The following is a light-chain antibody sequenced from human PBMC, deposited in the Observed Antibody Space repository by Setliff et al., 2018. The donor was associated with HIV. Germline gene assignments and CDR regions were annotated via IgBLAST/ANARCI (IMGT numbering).Light chain of an antibody. Sequence: QSVLTQPPSVSGAPGQRVTVSCTGNTSNIGAGFDVHWYQQLPETAPKLLIFGYTNRPSGVPDRFSGSKSGTSASLAITGLQAEDEADYYCYSYAGSNNVFGTGTKVT. V-gene: IGLV1-40*01. J-gene: IGLJ1*01. CDR2: GYT. CDR1: TSNIGAGFD. CDR3: YSYAGSNNV.